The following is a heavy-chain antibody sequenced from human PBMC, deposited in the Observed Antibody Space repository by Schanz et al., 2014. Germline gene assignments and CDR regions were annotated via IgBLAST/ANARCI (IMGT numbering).Heavy chain of an antibody. D-gene: IGHD2-2*01. V-gene: IGHV1-8*01. CDR3: ARGPRYLLPYFHYGLDV. CDR2: MNPNSGNT. CDR1: GGTFSRLT. Sequence: VQLEQSGAEVKKPGSSVRVSCKASGGTFSRLTFSWVRQAPGQGLEWMGWMNPNSGNTGYAQKFQGRVTMTRNTSISTAYMELSSLRSEDTAVFYCARGPRYLLPYFHYGLDVWGQGTTVTVSS. J-gene: IGHJ6*02.